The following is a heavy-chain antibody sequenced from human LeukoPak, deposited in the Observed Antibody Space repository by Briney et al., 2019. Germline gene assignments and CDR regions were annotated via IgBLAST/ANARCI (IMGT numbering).Heavy chain of an antibody. Sequence: PSETLSLTCAVYSGSFSGYQWSWIRQPPGRGLEWIGDINHSGDTNYSPSLRSQVTMSVDTSKNQFSLKLNSVTAADTAVYYCARGRVPGSGSYYWGQGTLVTVSS. V-gene: IGHV4-34*01. CDR3: ARGRVPGSGSYY. CDR2: INHSGDT. CDR1: SGSFSGYQ. D-gene: IGHD3-10*01. J-gene: IGHJ4*02.